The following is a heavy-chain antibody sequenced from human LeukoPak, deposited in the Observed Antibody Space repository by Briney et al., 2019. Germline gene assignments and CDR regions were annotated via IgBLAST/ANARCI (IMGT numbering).Heavy chain of an antibody. CDR1: GYTFTGYY. CDR2: INPNSGGT. Sequence: ASVKVSCKASGYTFTGYYMHWVRQAPGQGLEWIGWINPNSGGTNYAQKFQGRVTMTRDTSISTAYMELSRLRSDDTAVYYCGRDYGDGYNFALYWGQGTLVTVSS. CDR3: GRDYGDGYNFALY. D-gene: IGHD5-24*01. J-gene: IGHJ4*02. V-gene: IGHV1-2*02.